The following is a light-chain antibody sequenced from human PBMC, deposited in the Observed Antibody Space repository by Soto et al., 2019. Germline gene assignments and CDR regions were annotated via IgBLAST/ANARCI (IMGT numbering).Light chain of an antibody. Sequence: DLQLTQSPSSLSASVGDRVSISCRASQSISNYLNWYQQKPGKAPKVLIFAASRLQSGVPSRFSGSGSGTDCTLTISSLQPEDFATYYCQQRYTRTFGQGTKVEI. CDR3: QQRYTRT. V-gene: IGKV1-39*01. CDR1: QSISNY. J-gene: IGKJ1*01. CDR2: AAS.